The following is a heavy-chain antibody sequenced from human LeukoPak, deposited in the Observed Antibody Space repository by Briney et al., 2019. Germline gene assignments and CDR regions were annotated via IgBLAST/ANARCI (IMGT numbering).Heavy chain of an antibody. D-gene: IGHD3-3*01. CDR2: IYYSGST. J-gene: IGHJ5*02. Sequence: SETLSLTCTVSGGSISSSSYYWGWIRQPPGKGLEWIGSIYYSGSTYYNPSLKSRVTISVDTSKNQFSPNLSSVTAADTAVYYCARTPYYDFWSGPQPAWFDPWGQGTLVTVSS. V-gene: IGHV4-39*01. CDR1: GGSISSSSYY. CDR3: ARTPYYDFWSGPQPAWFDP.